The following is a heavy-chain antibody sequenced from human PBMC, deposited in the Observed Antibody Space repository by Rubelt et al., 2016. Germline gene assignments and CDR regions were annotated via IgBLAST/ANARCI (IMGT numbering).Heavy chain of an antibody. J-gene: IGHJ6*02. CDR2: ISAYNGNT. D-gene: IGHD6-19*01. Sequence: GWISAYNGNTNYAQKLQGRVTMTTDTSTSTAYMELRSLRSDDTAVYYCARGGGQNADLSSGWDWHYYYYGMDVWGQGTTVTVSS. V-gene: IGHV1-18*01. CDR3: ARGGGQNADLSSGWDWHYYYYGMDV.